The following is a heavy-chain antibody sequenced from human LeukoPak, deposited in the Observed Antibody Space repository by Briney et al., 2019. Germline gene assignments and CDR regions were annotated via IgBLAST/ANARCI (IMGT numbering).Heavy chain of an antibody. CDR1: GGSISSSSYY. Sequence: SETLSLTCTVSGGSISSSSYYWGWIRQPPGKGLEWIGSIYYSGSTYYNPSLKSRVNISVDTSKNQFSLKLSSVTAADTAVYYCARIPYDSSGYYFGRLDAFDIWGQGTMVTVSS. V-gene: IGHV4-39*01. CDR2: IYYSGST. D-gene: IGHD3-22*01. CDR3: ARIPYDSSGYYFGRLDAFDI. J-gene: IGHJ3*02.